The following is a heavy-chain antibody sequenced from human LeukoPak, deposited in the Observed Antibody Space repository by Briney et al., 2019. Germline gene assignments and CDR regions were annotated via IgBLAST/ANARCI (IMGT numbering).Heavy chain of an antibody. CDR2: INHSGST. CDR1: GGSFSGYY. J-gene: IGHJ4*02. CDR3: ARAGRYYYDSSGYGY. V-gene: IGHV4-34*01. Sequence: SETLSLTCAVYGGSFSGYYWSWIRQPPGKGLEWIGEINHSGSTNYNPSLKSRVTISVDMSKNQFSLKLSSVTAADTAVYYCARAGRYYYDSSGYGYWGQGTLVTVSS. D-gene: IGHD3-22*01.